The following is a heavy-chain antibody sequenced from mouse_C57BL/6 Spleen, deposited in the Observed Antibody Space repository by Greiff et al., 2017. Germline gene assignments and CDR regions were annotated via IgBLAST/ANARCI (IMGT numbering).Heavy chain of an antibody. J-gene: IGHJ3*01. CDR3: ARQQLRLRHWFAY. Sequence: EVQLQQSGPELVKPGASVKISCKASGYSFTDYNMNWVKQSNGKSLEWIGVINPNYGTTSYNQKFKGKATLTVDQFSSTAHMQLNSLTSEDSAVYYCARQQLRLRHWFAYWGQGTLVTVSA. CDR1: GYSFTDYN. V-gene: IGHV1-39*01. D-gene: IGHD3-2*02. CDR2: INPNYGTT.